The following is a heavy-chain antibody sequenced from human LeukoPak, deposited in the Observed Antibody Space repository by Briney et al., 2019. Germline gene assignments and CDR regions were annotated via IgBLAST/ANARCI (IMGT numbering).Heavy chain of an antibody. V-gene: IGHV1-18*01. CDR1: AYTFTSYG. D-gene: IGHD2-2*01. Sequence: ASVKVSCKASAYTFTSYGISWVRQAPGQGLEWMGWISAYNGNTNYAQKLQGRVTMTTDTSTSTAYMELRSLRSDDTAVYYCARVGLGYCSSTSCFRSESHYWGQGTLVTVSS. CDR3: ARVGLGYCSSTSCFRSESHY. J-gene: IGHJ4*02. CDR2: ISAYNGNT.